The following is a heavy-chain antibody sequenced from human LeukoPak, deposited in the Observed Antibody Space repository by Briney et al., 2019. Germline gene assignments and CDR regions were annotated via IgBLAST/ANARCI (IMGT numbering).Heavy chain of an antibody. CDR1: RFPFTSYW. Sequence: GGSLRLSCAASRFPFTSYWMVWVRQAPGKGLEWVANINDDGSEKNYLESLKGRFTISRDNANNSVSLHMTALRAEDTAIYYCGRIFNIWGTFRNTWGQGTQVTVSS. CDR3: GRIFNIWGTFRNT. J-gene: IGHJ4*02. D-gene: IGHD3-16*02. CDR2: INDDGSEK. V-gene: IGHV3-7*01.